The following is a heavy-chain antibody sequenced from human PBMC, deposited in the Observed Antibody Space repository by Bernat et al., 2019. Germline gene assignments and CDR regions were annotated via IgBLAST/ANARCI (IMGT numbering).Heavy chain of an antibody. CDR2: IYYSGST. D-gene: IGHD1-20*01. CDR1: GGSVSSGSYY. V-gene: IGHV4-61*01. CDR3: ARENNWNYYYYYGMDV. J-gene: IGHJ6*02. Sequence: QVQLQESGPGLVKPSETLSLTCTVSGGSVSSGSYYWSWIRQPPGKGLEWIGYIYYSGSTNYNPSLKSRVTISVDTSKNQFSLKLSSVTAADTAVYYCARENNWNYYYYYGMDVWGQGTMVIVSS.